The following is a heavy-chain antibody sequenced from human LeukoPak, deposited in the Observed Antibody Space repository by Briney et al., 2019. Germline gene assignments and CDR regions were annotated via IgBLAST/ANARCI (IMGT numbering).Heavy chain of an antibody. V-gene: IGHV3-30-3*01. CDR1: GFTFSSYA. CDR3: ARVKEVVRGVILLPHGPFDY. Sequence: GGSLRLSCAASGFTFSSYAMHWVRQAPGKGLEWVAVISYDGSNKYYADSVKGRFTISRDNSKNTLYLQMNSLRAEDTAVYYCARVKEVVRGVILLPHGPFDYWGQGTLVTVSS. CDR2: ISYDGSNK. J-gene: IGHJ4*02. D-gene: IGHD3-10*01.